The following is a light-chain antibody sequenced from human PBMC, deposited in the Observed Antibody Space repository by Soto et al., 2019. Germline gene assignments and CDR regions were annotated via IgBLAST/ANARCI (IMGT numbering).Light chain of an antibody. CDR2: GNN. CDR3: QSYDSSLSGSV. J-gene: IGLJ2*01. V-gene: IGLV1-40*01. Sequence: QSVLTQPPSVSGAPGQRVTISCTASSSNIGTGYDVHWYQQFPGTAPKLLIYGNNNRPSGVPDRFSASKSGTSASLAITGLQAEDEADYYCQSYDSSLSGSVFGGGTKLTVL. CDR1: SSNIGTGYD.